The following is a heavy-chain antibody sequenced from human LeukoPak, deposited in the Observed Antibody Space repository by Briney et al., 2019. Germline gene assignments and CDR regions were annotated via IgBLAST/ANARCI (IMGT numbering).Heavy chain of an antibody. V-gene: IGHV3-30-3*01. CDR1: GFTFSSYA. D-gene: IGHD2-15*01. Sequence: GGSLRLSCAAPGFTFSSYAMHWVRQAPGKGLEWVAVISYDGSNKYYADSVKGRFTISRDNSKNTLYLQMNSLRAEDTAVYYCATTIVVVKIFDYWGQGTLVTVSS. CDR3: ATTIVVVKIFDY. CDR2: ISYDGSNK. J-gene: IGHJ4*02.